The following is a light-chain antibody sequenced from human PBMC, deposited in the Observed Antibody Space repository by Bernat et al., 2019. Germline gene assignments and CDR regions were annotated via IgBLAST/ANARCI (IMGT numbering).Light chain of an antibody. CDR3: SAWDSSLNVVV. CDR2: RSN. V-gene: IGLV10-54*04. J-gene: IGLJ2*01. Sequence: QAGLTQPPSVSKALRQTATLTCTGNSNNVGYQGAAWLQQHQGHPPKLLSYRSNNRPSGISERFSASRSGNTASLTITGLQPEDEADYYCSAWDSSLNVVVFGGGTKLTVL. CDR1: SNNVGYQG.